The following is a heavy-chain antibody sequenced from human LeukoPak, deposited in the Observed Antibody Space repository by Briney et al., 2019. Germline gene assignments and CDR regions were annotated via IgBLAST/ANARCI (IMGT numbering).Heavy chain of an antibody. Sequence: GGSLRLSCAASGLTFSSNYMSWVRQAPGKGLEWVSVIYSSDTYYADSVTGRFTISIDNSKNTLYLQMNSMRVEDTAVYYCARGSYFDYWGQGTLVTVSS. CDR3: ARGSYFDY. V-gene: IGHV3-53*01. CDR1: GLTFSSNY. CDR2: IYSSDT. J-gene: IGHJ4*02.